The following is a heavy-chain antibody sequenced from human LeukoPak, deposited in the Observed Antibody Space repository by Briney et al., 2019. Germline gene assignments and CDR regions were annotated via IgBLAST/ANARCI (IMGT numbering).Heavy chain of an antibody. Sequence: GGSLRLSCAASGFTFSSYWMHWVRQAPGKGLVWVSRINSDGSSTSYADSVKGRFTISRDNAKNTLYLQMNSLRAEDTAEYYCAREPPVTSCYDYWGQGTLVTVSS. CDR3: AREPPVTSCYDY. V-gene: IGHV3-74*01. D-gene: IGHD2-2*01. CDR1: GFTFSSYW. CDR2: INSDGSST. J-gene: IGHJ4*02.